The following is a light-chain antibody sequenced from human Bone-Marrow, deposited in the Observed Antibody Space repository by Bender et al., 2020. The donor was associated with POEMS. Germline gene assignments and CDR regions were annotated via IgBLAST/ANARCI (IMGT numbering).Light chain of an antibody. CDR1: TSDVGAYQH. Sequence: QSALTQPASVSGSPGQSITISCTGTTSDVGAYQHVAWYQQHPGKAPELMIYEVNNRPSGVSSRFSGSKSGNTASLTISGLQAEDEADYYCSSYTTIRTWVFGGGTKLTV. CDR2: EVN. J-gene: IGLJ3*02. V-gene: IGLV2-14*01. CDR3: SSYTTIRTWV.